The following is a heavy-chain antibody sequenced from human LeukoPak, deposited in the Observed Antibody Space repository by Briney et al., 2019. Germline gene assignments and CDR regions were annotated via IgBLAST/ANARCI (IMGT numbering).Heavy chain of an antibody. J-gene: IGHJ5*02. CDR3: ARAPRSVLLWFGDQENWFDP. CDR1: GYTFTGYY. Sequence: PGASVKVSCKASGYTFTGYYMHWVRQAPGQGLEWMGWINPNSGGTNYAQKFQGRVPMTRDTSISTAYMELSRLRSDDTAVYYCARAPRSVLLWFGDQENWFDPWGQGTLVTVSS. V-gene: IGHV1-2*02. D-gene: IGHD3-10*01. CDR2: INPNSGGT.